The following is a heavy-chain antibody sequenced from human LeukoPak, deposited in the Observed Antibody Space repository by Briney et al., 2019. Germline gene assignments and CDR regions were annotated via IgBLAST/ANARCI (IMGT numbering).Heavy chain of an antibody. D-gene: IGHD5-12*01. J-gene: IGHJ6*03. CDR2: MYYSGST. Sequence: SETLSLTCTVSGGSISSSNYYWGWIRQPPGKGLEWIGSMYYSGSTFYSPSLKSRVTISVDKSKNQFSLNLSSLTAADTAVYYCARQKAATITGYYFYMDVWGKGITVTVSS. CDR3: ARQKAATITGYYFYMDV. CDR1: GGSISSSNYY. V-gene: IGHV4-39*01.